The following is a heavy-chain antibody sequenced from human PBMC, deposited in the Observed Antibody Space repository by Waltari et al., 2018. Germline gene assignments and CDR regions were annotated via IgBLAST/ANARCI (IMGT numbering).Heavy chain of an antibody. Sequence: EVQLVESGGGLVKPGGSLRLSCAASGFTFSSYSMNWVRQAPGKGREWVASISSSSSYRYYADSVKGRCTISRDNAKNSLYLQMNSLRAEDTAVYYCARGGELGAFDIWGQGTMVTVSS. CDR2: ISSSSSYR. D-gene: IGHD3-10*01. CDR3: ARGGELGAFDI. J-gene: IGHJ3*02. CDR1: GFTFSSYS. V-gene: IGHV3-21*01.